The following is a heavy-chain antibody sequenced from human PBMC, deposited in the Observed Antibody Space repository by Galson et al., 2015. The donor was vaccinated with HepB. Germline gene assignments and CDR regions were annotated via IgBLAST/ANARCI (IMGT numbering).Heavy chain of an antibody. V-gene: IGHV3-21*05. CDR2: IGNSGSLI. CDR1: GFPFSSYS. CDR3: ARDRKGGYYYDSSGYPHPVSDSGFDP. D-gene: IGHD3-22*01. Sequence: SLRLSCAASGFPFSSYSMNWVRQAPGKGLEWISYIGNSGSLIYYADSVRGRFTISRDNAKDSLYLQMNSLRAEDTAVYYCARDRKGGYYYDSSGYPHPVSDSGFDPWGQGTPVTVSS. J-gene: IGHJ5*02.